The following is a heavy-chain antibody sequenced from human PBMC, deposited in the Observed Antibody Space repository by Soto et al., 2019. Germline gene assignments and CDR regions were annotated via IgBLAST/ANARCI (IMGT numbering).Heavy chain of an antibody. CDR2: IWYDGSNK. CDR1: GFTFSSYG. Sequence: GGSLRLSCAASGFTFSSYGMHWVRQAPGKGLEWVAVIWYDGSNKYYADSVKGRFTISRDNSKNTLYLQMNSLRAEDTAVYYCARDDYHGSGSYLYYYYYGMDVWGQGTTVTVSS. V-gene: IGHV3-33*01. CDR3: ARDDYHGSGSYLYYYYYGMDV. J-gene: IGHJ6*02. D-gene: IGHD3-10*01.